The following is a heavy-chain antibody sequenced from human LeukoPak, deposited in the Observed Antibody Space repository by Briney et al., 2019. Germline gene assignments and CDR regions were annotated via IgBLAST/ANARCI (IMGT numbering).Heavy chain of an antibody. CDR3: ARRGSSGYY. V-gene: IGHV4-59*08. CDR1: GGSISSYY. CDR2: IYYSGST. Sequence: SETLSLTCTLSGGSISSYYWSWIRQPPGEGLEWIGYIYYSGSTNYNPSLKSRVTISVDASKNQFSLKLSSVTAADTAVYYCARRGSSGYYWGQGTLVTVSS. J-gene: IGHJ4*02. D-gene: IGHD3-22*01.